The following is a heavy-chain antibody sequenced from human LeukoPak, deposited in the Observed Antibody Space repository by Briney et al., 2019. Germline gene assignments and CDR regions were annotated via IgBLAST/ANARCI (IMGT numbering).Heavy chain of an antibody. D-gene: IGHD1-1*01. Sequence: SSETLSLTCTVSGGSISSRTYYWGCVPQPPGKGLEWSGHIHNSGNTHYNPSLKSRVTLSVDTSKNQFTLKLSSVTAADTAVYYCAREGTTGRNLNWFDSWGQGTLVTVSS. CDR1: GGSISSRTYY. V-gene: IGHV4-39*06. J-gene: IGHJ5*01. CDR2: IHNSGNT. CDR3: AREGTTGRNLNWFDS.